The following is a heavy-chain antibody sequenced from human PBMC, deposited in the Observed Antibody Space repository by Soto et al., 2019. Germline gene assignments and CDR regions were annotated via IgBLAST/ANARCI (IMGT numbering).Heavy chain of an antibody. CDR1: GGSISSYY. Sequence: SETLSLTCTVSGGSISSYYWSWIRQPPGKGLEWIGYIYYSGSTNYNPSLKSRVTISVDTSKNQFSLKLSSVTAADTAVYYCAISYSGYDYWGQGTLVTVSS. V-gene: IGHV4-59*01. CDR3: AISYSGYDY. J-gene: IGHJ4*02. D-gene: IGHD1-26*01. CDR2: IYYSGST.